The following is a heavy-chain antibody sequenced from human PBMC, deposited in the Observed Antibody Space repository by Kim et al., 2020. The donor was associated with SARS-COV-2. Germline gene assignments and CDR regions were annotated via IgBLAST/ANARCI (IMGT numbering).Heavy chain of an antibody. V-gene: IGHV4-61*01. CDR1: GGSVSSGSYY. D-gene: IGHD3-3*01. CDR3: ARGGNYDFWSGYPLYNWFDP. J-gene: IGHJ5*02. Sequence: SETLSLTCTVSGGSVSSGSYYWSWIRQPPGKGLEWIGYIYYSGSTNYNPSLKSRVTISVDTSKNQFSLKLSSVTAADTAVYYCARGGNYDFWSGYPLYNWFDPWGQGTLVTVSS. CDR2: IYYSGST.